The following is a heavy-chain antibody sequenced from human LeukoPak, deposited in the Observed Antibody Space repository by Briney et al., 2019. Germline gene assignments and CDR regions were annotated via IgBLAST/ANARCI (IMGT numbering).Heavy chain of an antibody. CDR2: IIPIFGTA. CDR3: ARPGTTSDAFDI. CDR1: GGTFSSYA. D-gene: IGHD1-1*01. J-gene: IGHJ3*02. Sequence: SVKVSCKASGGTFSSYAISWVRQAPGQGLEWMGGIIPIFGTANYAQKFQGIVTITADESTSTAYMELSSLRSEDTAVYYCARPGTTSDAFDIWGQGAMVTVSS. V-gene: IGHV1-69*13.